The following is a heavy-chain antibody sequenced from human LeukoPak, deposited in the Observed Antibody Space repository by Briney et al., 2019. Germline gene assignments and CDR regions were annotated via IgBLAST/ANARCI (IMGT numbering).Heavy chain of an antibody. D-gene: IGHD3-10*01. CDR2: IYYSGRT. J-gene: IGHJ3*02. CDR1: GGSISRSSYY. CDR3: ARRFTMVRGTRRDGFDI. V-gene: IGHV4-39*01. Sequence: SETLSLTCTVSGGSISRSSYYWGWIRRPPGKGLEWIGTIYYSGRTYYNPSLKSRVTMSVDTSKNQFSLKLTSVTAADTAVYYCARRFTMVRGTRRDGFDIWGQGTMVTVSS.